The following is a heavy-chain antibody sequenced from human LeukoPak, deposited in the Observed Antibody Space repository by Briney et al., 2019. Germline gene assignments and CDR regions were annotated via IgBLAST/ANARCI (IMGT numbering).Heavy chain of an antibody. D-gene: IGHD6-13*01. CDR1: GFTFSSYA. CDR3: AKTKRGSSWAHTFDY. Sequence: SGGSLRLSCAASGFTFSSYAMSWVRQAPGKGLEWVSAISGSGGSTYYADSVTGRFTISRDNSKNTLYLQMNSLRAEDTAVYYCAKTKRGSSWAHTFDYWGQGTLVTVSS. J-gene: IGHJ4*02. V-gene: IGHV3-23*01. CDR2: ISGSGGST.